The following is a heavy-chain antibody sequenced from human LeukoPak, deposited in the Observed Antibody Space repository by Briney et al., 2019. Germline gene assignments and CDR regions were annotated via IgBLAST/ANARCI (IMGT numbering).Heavy chain of an antibody. J-gene: IGHJ4*02. CDR3: AGGSHWGTTSPFDY. Sequence: GGSLRLSCAASGFTVSSNYMSWVRQAPGKGPEWVSVIYSGGSTYYADSVKGRFTISRDNSKNTLHLQMNSLRAEDTAVYYCAGGSHWGTTSPFDYWGQGTLVTVSS. V-gene: IGHV3-53*01. D-gene: IGHD1-7*01. CDR1: GFTVSSNY. CDR2: IYSGGST.